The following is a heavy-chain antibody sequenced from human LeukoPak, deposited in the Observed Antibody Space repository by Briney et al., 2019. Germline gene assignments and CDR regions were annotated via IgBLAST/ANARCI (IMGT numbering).Heavy chain of an antibody. CDR1: GCTFSSYS. CDR2: ISSSSSYI. D-gene: IGHD3-3*01. Sequence: GGALTLSCAASGCTFSSYSMNWVRQAPGKGLEWVSSISSSSSYIYYADSVKGRFTISRDNAKNSLYLQMNSLRAEDTAVYYCASIPPFYYDFWSGVQYYMDVWGKGTTVTVSS. CDR3: ASIPPFYYDFWSGVQYYMDV. J-gene: IGHJ6*03. V-gene: IGHV3-21*01.